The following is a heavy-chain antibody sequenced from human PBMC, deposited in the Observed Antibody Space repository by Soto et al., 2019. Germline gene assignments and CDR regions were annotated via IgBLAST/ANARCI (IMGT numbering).Heavy chain of an antibody. Sequence: EVQLLESGGGLVQPGGSLRLSCAASGFTFSSYAMSWVRQAPGKGLEWVSAISGSGGSTYYADSVKGRFTISRDNSKYTLYLQMNSLSAEDTDVYYCAKGTRYSSGWYADYWGQGTLVTVS. CDR2: ISGSGGST. CDR1: GFTFSSYA. J-gene: IGHJ4*02. CDR3: AKGTRYSSGWYADY. D-gene: IGHD6-19*01. V-gene: IGHV3-23*01.